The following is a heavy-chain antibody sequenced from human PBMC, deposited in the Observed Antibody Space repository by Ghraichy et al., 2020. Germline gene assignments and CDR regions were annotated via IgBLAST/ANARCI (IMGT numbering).Heavy chain of an antibody. Sequence: GGSLRLSCAESGFTFSDYGMHWVRQAPGKGLEWVAVIWYDGSKKDYVDSVRGRFTISRDNSKNTVYLQMNSLRAEDTAVYYCARGWQHEALTFDYWGQGTLVTVSS. J-gene: IGHJ4*02. CDR1: GFTFSDYG. CDR2: IWYDGSKK. V-gene: IGHV3-33*01. CDR3: ARGWQHEALTFDY. D-gene: IGHD6-13*01.